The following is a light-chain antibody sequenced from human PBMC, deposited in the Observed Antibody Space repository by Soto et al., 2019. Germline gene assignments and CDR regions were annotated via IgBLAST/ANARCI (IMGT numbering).Light chain of an antibody. CDR2: YAS. V-gene: IGKV3-15*01. CDR3: QHYSNWPPT. Sequence: EVVMTQSPATLSVSPGERVTLSCRASESVHRNLAWYQQKPGQGPSLLIYYASPRATGVADRFTGSGSGTEFTLTISSLQSEDFGVYHCQHYSNWPPTFGPGTKVEIK. CDR1: ESVHRN. J-gene: IGKJ3*01.